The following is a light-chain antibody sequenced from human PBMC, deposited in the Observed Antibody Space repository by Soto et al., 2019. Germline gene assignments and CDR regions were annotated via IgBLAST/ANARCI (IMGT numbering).Light chain of an antibody. J-gene: IGKJ5*01. Sequence: EIVLTQSPATLSVSPGERSTLSCRASQSVSSSYLAWYQQKPGQAPRLLIYGASSRATGIPDRFSGSGSGTDFTLTISRLEPEDFAVYYCQQYGSSSITFGQGTQLEIK. CDR2: GAS. CDR3: QQYGSSSIT. CDR1: QSVSSSY. V-gene: IGKV3-20*01.